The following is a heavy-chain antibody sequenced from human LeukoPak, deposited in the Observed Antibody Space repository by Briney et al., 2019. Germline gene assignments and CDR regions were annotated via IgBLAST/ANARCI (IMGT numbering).Heavy chain of an antibody. CDR2: ISYSGTT. CDR1: GGSITNNNYY. CDR3: ARAHSGSYSCYFDY. Sequence: SETLSLTCTVSGGSITNNNYYWGWVRQPPGKGLEWIGSISYSGTTYYNPSLKSRVTISVDTSKNQFSLKLSSVTAADTAVYYCARAHSGSYSCYFDYWGQGTLVTVSS. D-gene: IGHD1-26*01. V-gene: IGHV4-39*07. J-gene: IGHJ4*02.